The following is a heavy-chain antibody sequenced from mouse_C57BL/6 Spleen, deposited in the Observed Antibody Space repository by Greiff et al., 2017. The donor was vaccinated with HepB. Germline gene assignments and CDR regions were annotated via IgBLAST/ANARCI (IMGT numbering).Heavy chain of an antibody. CDR2: IDPSDSET. V-gene: IGHV1-52*01. CDR1: GYTFTSYW. CDR3: ARRATTNAMDY. Sequence: QVQLQQPGAELVRPGSSVKLSCKASGYTFTSYWMHWVKQRPIQGLEWIGNIDPSDSETHYNQKFKDKATLTVDKSSSTAYMQLSSLTSEDSAFYYCARRATTNAMDYWGQGTSVTVSS. D-gene: IGHD3-1*01. J-gene: IGHJ4*01.